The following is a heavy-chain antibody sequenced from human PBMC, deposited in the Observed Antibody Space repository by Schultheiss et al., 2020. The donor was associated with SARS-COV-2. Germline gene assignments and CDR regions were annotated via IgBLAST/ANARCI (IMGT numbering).Heavy chain of an antibody. CDR3: AKDGGYCSSTSCYVGWFDP. Sequence: AGSLRLSCAASGFTFSSYAMSWVRQAPGKGLEWVSAISGSGGSTYYADSVKGRFTISRDNSKNTLYLQMNSLRAEDTAVYYCAKDGGYCSSTSCYVGWFDPWGQVALVTVSS. D-gene: IGHD2-2*01. CDR2: ISGSGGST. J-gene: IGHJ5*02. CDR1: GFTFSSYA. V-gene: IGHV3-23*01.